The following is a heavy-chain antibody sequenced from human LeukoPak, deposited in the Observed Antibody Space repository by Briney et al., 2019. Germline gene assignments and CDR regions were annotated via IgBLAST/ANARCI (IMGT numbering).Heavy chain of an antibody. J-gene: IGHJ6*03. CDR1: GFTFSSYA. CDR3: ATVAGATPYYYYMDV. Sequence: GGSLRLSCAASGFTFSSYAMHWVRQAPGKGLEWVGGFDPEDGETIYAQKFQGRVTMTEDTSTDTAYMELSSLRSEDTAVYYCATVAGATPYYYYMDVWGKGTTVTVSS. V-gene: IGHV1-24*01. CDR2: FDPEDGET. D-gene: IGHD1-26*01.